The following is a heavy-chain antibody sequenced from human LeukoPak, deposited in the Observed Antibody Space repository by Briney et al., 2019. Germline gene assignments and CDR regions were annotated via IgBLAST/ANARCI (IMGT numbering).Heavy chain of an antibody. D-gene: IGHD1-1*01. CDR2: ISAYNGNT. J-gene: IGHJ5*02. CDR1: GYTFTSYG. V-gene: IGHV1-18*04. CDR3: ARADWNDVNWFDP. Sequence: ASVKASCKASGYTFTSYGISWVGQAPGQGLEWMGWISAYNGNTNYAQKLQGRVTMTTDTSTSTAYMELRSLRADDTAVYYCARADWNDVNWFDPWGQGTLVTVSS.